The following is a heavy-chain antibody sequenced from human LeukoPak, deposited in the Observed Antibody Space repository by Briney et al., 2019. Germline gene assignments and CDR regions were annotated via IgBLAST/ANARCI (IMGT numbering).Heavy chain of an antibody. CDR3: ARVTTVPDNWFDP. V-gene: IGHV1-69*02. D-gene: IGHD4-17*01. J-gene: IGHJ5*02. Sequence: SVKVSCKAPGGTFSSYTISWVRQAPGQGLEWMGRIIPILGIANYAQKFQGRVTITADKSTSTAYMELSSLRSEDTAVYYCARVTTVPDNWFDPWGQGTLVTVSS. CDR1: GGTFSSYT. CDR2: IIPILGIA.